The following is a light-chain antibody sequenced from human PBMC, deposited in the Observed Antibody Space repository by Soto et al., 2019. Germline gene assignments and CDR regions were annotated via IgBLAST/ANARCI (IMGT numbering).Light chain of an antibody. V-gene: IGKV1-39*01. CDR2: AAS. J-gene: IGKJ3*01. Sequence: DIQMTQSPSSLSASVGDRLTITGRASQSINTYLNWYQQNPGKAPKLLIYAASSLQSGVPSRFSGSGSGTDFTLTISSLQPEDFATYYCQQSYSIPITFGPGTKVDFK. CDR1: QSINTY. CDR3: QQSYSIPIT.